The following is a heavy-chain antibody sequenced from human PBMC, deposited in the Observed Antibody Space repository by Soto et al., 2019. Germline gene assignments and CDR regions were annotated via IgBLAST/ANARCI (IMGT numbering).Heavy chain of an antibody. D-gene: IGHD3-3*01. CDR2: IYPGDSDT. CDR1: GYSFTSYW. V-gene: IGHV5-51*01. CDR3: AGHGLNDFWSGYYFDY. Sequence: GESLKIPCKGSGYSFTSYWIGWVRQMRGKVVEWMGIIYPGDSDTRYSPSFQGQVTLSADKSISTAYLQWSSLKASDTAMYYCAGHGLNDFWSGYYFDYWGQGTLVTVSS. J-gene: IGHJ4*02.